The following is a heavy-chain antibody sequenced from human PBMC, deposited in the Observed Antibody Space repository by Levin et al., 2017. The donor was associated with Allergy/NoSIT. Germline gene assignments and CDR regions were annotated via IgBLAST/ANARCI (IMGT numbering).Heavy chain of an antibody. CDR1: GFTVSSNY. D-gene: IGHD3-10*01. CDR2: IYSGGRR. J-gene: IGHJ4*02. Sequence: PSETLSLTCAASGFTVSSNYMSWVRQAPGKGLEWVSVIYSGGRRHYADSVKGRFTISRDNSKNTLYLQMNSLRAEDTAVYYCAREGEYYYGSGSYYPSHFDYWGQGTLVTVSS. V-gene: IGHV3-66*01. CDR3: AREGEYYYGSGSYYPSHFDY.